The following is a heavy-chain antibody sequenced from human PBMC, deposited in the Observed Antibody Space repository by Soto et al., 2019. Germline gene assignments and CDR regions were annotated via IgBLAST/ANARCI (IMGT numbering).Heavy chain of an antibody. CDR1: GYSFTSYW. D-gene: IGHD3-10*01. CDR3: ALLLWFGELFGQTFDI. Sequence: GESLKISCKGSGYSFTSYWIGWVRQMPGKGLEWMGIIYPGDSDTRYSPSFQGQVTISADKSISTAYLQWSSLKASDTAMYYCALLLWFGELFGQTFDIWGKGTMVTVSS. CDR2: IYPGDSDT. V-gene: IGHV5-51*01. J-gene: IGHJ3*02.